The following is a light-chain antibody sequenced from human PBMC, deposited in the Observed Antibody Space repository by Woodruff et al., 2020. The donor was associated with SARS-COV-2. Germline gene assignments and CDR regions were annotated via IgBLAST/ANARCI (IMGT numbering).Light chain of an antibody. V-gene: IGLV2-23*01. J-gene: IGLJ3*02. Sequence: EDNKRPSGVSDRFSASKSGNTAYLTITGLQAEDEAEYHCFSFVGDSLCVFGGVTKLTVL. CDR3: FSFVGDSLCV. CDR2: EDN.